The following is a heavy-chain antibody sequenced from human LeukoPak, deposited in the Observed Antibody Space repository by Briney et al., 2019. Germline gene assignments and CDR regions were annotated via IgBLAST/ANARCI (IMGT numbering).Heavy chain of an antibody. CDR1: GYTFTSYD. CDR3: ARGSYYDFWSGYQNNWFDP. CDR2: MNPNSGNT. V-gene: IGHV1-8*01. D-gene: IGHD3-3*01. J-gene: IGHJ5*02. Sequence: ASVKVSCKASGYTFTSYDINWVRQATGQRLEWMGWMNPNSGNTGYAQKFQGRVTITRNTSISTAYMELSSLRSEDTAVYYCARGSYYDFWSGYQNNWFDPWGQGTLVTVSS.